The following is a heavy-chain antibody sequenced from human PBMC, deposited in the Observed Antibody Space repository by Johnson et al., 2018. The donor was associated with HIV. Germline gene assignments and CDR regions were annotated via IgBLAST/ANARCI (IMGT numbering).Heavy chain of an antibody. V-gene: IGHV3-13*01. CDR1: GFTFSSYD. Sequence: LRLSCAASGFTFSSYDMHWVRQATGKGLEWVSAIGTAGDTYYPGSVKGRFTISRDNSKNTLYLQMNSMRAEDTAIYYCAKVDDLATMIVGDAFDIWGQGTLVTVSS. CDR2: IGTAGDT. CDR3: AKVDDLATMIVGDAFDI. D-gene: IGHD5-12*01. J-gene: IGHJ3*02.